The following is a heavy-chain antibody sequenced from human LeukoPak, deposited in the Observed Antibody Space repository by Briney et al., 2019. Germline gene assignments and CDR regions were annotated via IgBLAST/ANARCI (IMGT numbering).Heavy chain of an antibody. CDR1: GFTFDDYA. J-gene: IGHJ6*02. D-gene: IGHD1-26*01. CDR3: AKDPNSERGAYGMDV. Sequence: PGGSLRLSCAASGFTFDDYAMHWVRQAPGKGLEWVPLISGDGGSTYYADSVKGRFTISRDNSKNSLYLQMNSLRTEDTALYYCAKDPNSERGAYGMDVWGQGTTVTVSS. V-gene: IGHV3-43*02. CDR2: ISGDGGST.